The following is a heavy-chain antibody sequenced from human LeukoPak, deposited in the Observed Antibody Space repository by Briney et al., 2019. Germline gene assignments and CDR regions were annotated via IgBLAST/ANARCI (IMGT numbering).Heavy chain of an antibody. Sequence: ASVKVSCKASGGTFSSYAISWVRQAPGQGLEWMGGIIPIFGTANYAQKFQGRVTITTDESTSTAYMELSSLRSEDTAVYYCASGKGPYYFDYWGQGTLVTVSS. CDR3: ASGKGPYYFDY. CDR2: IIPIFGTA. D-gene: IGHD1-26*01. V-gene: IGHV1-69*05. J-gene: IGHJ4*02. CDR1: GGTFSSYA.